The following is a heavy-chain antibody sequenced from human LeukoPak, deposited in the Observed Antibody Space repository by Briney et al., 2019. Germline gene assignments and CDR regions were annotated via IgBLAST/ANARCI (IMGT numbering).Heavy chain of an antibody. V-gene: IGHV3-7*01. CDR3: GRESFSGWYIFDY. J-gene: IGHJ4*02. Sequence: PGGSLRLSCAASGFTFSSYWMSWVRQAPGKGLEWVANIKQDGSEKYYVDSVKGRFTISRDNAKNSLYLQMNSLRAEDTAVYYCGRESFSGWYIFDYWGQGTLVTVSS. CDR1: GFTFSSYW. D-gene: IGHD6-13*01. CDR2: IKQDGSEK.